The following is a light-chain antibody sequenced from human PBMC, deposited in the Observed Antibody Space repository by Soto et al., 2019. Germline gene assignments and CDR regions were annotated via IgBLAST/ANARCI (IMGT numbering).Light chain of an antibody. Sequence: DIQITQSPSSLSASVVDRVTITCRASQSISSYLNWYQQKPGKAPKLLIYAASSLQSGVPSRFSGSGSGTDFTLTISSLEPEDSAVYYCQQRSNWPLITFGQGTRLEI. CDR2: AAS. V-gene: IGKV1-39*01. CDR1: QSISSY. CDR3: QQRSNWPLIT. J-gene: IGKJ5*01.